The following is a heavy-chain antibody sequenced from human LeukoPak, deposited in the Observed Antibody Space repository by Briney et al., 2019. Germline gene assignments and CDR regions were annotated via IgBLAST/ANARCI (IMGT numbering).Heavy chain of an antibody. CDR3: ARVLQWGYSSP. CDR2: IYYSGST. D-gene: IGHD5-18*01. Sequence: SETLSLTXTVSGGSIRSGDYYWSWIRQPPGKGLEWIGYIYYSGSTYYNPSLKSRVTISVDTSKNQFSLKLSSVTAADTAVYYCARVLQWGYSSPWGQGTLVTVSS. V-gene: IGHV4-30-4*08. CDR1: GGSIRSGDYY. J-gene: IGHJ4*02.